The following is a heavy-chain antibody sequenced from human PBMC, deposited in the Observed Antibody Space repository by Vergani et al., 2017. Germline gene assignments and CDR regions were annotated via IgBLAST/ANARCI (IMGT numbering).Heavy chain of an antibody. J-gene: IGHJ5*01. CDR3: ARAGYCTGDICYIHPWFES. CDR1: GGTFSSYA. Sequence: QVQLVQSGAEVKKPGSSVKVSCKASGGTFSSYAISWVRQAPGQGLEWMGGIIPIFGTANYAQKFQGRVTITADESTSTAYMELSSLRSEDTAVYYCARAGYCTGDICYIHPWFESWGQGTLVTVSS. CDR2: IIPIFGTA. V-gene: IGHV1-69*12. D-gene: IGHD2-15*01.